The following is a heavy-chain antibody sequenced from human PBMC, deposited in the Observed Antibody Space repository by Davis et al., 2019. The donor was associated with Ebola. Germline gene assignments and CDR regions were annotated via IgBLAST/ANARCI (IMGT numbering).Heavy chain of an antibody. V-gene: IGHV7-4-1*02. Sequence: AASVKVSCKTSGYSFTGYAINWVRQAPGQGLEWMGWINTNTGDPMYAQGFTGRFVFSLDTSVSATFLQISSLETEDTAMYYCVRELATEFDYWGQGTLVTVSS. CDR3: VRELATEFDY. CDR1: GYSFTGYA. J-gene: IGHJ4*02. D-gene: IGHD1-1*01. CDR2: INTNTGDP.